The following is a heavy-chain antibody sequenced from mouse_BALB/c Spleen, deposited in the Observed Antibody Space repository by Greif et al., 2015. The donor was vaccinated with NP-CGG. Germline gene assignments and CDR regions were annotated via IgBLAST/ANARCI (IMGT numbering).Heavy chain of an antibody. CDR1: GFSLTSYG. D-gene: IGHD2-14*01. CDR3: ARHETIGRGYAMDY. Sequence: VKLVESGPGLVAPSQSLSITCTISGFSLTSYGVHWVRQPPGKGLEWLVVIWSDGSTTYNSALKSRLSISKDNSKSQVFLKMNSLQTDDTAMYYCARHETIGRGYAMDYWGQGTSVTVSS. CDR2: IWSDGST. J-gene: IGHJ4*01. V-gene: IGHV2-6-1*01.